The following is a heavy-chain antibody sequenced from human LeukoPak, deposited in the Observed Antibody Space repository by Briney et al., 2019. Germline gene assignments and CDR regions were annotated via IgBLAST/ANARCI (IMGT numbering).Heavy chain of an antibody. D-gene: IGHD5-12*01. V-gene: IGHV3-23*01. CDR1: GFTFSSCA. CDR3: AKRRNSGYEFDN. Sequence: PGGSLRLSCEASGFTFSSCAMSWVRQAPGKGLEWVSAISGSGGSTYYADAVKGRFTISRDNSRNTLYLQMNSLRAEDTAVYYCAKRRNSGYEFDNWGQGTLVTVSS. J-gene: IGHJ4*02. CDR2: ISGSGGST.